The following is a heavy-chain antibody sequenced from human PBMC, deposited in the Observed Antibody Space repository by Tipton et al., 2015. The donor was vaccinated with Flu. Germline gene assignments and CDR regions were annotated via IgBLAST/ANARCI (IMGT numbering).Heavy chain of an antibody. J-gene: IGHJ5*02. V-gene: IGHV4-38-2*01. CDR2: VSRSGDT. CDR3: ARRDYSNYVSDPKSWFDP. CDR1: GDSISSDYY. D-gene: IGHD4-11*01. Sequence: SGDSISSDYYWGWIRQFPGRGLEWVGTVSRSGDTNYNPSLRSRVTISIDRSKNQFSLNMKSVTAADMAVYYCARRDYSNYVSDPKSWFDPWGQGTLVAVSS.